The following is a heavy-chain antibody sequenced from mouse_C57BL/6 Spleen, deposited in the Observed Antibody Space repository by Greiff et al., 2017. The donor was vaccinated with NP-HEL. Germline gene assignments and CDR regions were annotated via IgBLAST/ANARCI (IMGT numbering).Heavy chain of an antibody. Sequence: QVQLKESGPELVKPGASVKISCKASGYAFSSSWMNWVKQRPGKGLEWIGRIYPGDGDTNYNGKFKGKATRTADKSSSTAYMQLSSLTSEDSAVYFCARGSNYGSSYYFDYWGQGTTLTVSS. CDR1: GYAFSSSW. J-gene: IGHJ2*01. V-gene: IGHV1-82*01. CDR3: ARGSNYGSSYYFDY. D-gene: IGHD1-1*01. CDR2: IYPGDGDT.